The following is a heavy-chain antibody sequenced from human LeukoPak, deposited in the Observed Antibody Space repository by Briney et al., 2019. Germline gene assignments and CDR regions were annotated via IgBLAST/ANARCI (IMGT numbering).Heavy chain of an antibody. CDR1: GFTFSSYA. CDR3: AREAMSSSGYYGPLDY. Sequence: GRSLRLSCAASGFTFSSYAMHWVRQAPGKGLEWVAVISYDGSNKYYADSVKGRFTISRDNSKNTLYLQMNSLRAEDTAVYYCAREAMSSSGYYGPLDYWGQGTLVTVSS. J-gene: IGHJ4*02. V-gene: IGHV3-30-3*01. D-gene: IGHD3-22*01. CDR2: ISYDGSNK.